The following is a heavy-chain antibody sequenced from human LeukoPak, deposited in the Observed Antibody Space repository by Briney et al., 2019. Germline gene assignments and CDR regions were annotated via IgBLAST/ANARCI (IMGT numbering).Heavy chain of an antibody. J-gene: IGHJ4*02. V-gene: IGHV1-69*13. Sequence: SVKVSCKASGGTFSSYAISWVRQAPGQGLEWMGGIIPIFGTANYAQKFQGRVTITADESTSTAYMELSSLRSDDTAVYYCARETSSRFFDYWGQGTLLTVSS. CDR1: GGTFSSYA. CDR3: ARETSSRFFDY. CDR2: IIPIFGTA.